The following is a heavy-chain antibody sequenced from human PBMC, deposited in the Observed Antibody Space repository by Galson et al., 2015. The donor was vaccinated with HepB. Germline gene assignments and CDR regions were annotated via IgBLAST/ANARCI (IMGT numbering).Heavy chain of an antibody. J-gene: IGHJ4*02. CDR3: ARARDSSGWEPSPGY. D-gene: IGHD6-19*01. CDR2: ISYDGSNK. V-gene: IGHV3-30-3*01. CDR1: GFTFSSYA. Sequence: SLRLSCAASGFTFSSYAMHWVRQAPGKGLEWVAVISYDGSNKYYADSVKGRFTISRDNSKNTLYLQMNSLRAEGTAVYYCARARDSSGWEPSPGYWGQGTLVTVSS.